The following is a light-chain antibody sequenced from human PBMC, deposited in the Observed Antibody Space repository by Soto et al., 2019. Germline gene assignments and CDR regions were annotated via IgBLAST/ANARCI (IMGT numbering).Light chain of an antibody. CDR1: ISDVSGYNF. V-gene: IGLV2-14*03. CDR2: DVS. J-gene: IGLJ1*01. Sequence: QSVLTQPASVSGSPGQSITISCTGTISDVSGYNFVPWYQQYPGKAPKLMIYDVSNRPSGVSNRFSGSKSGNTASLTISGLQAEDEADYYCSSYTSSNTYVFGAGTKVTVL. CDR3: SSYTSSNTYV.